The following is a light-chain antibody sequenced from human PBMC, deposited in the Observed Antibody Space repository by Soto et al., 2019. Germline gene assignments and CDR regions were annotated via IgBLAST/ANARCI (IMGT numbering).Light chain of an antibody. Sequence: IVLTQSPATLSLSPWERATLSCRASQSVSSYLAWYQQKPGQAPRLLLYDASNRATGIPARFSGSGSGTDFTLTIISLEPEDFAVYYCQQRSNWPPITFGQGTRLEIK. CDR1: QSVSSY. CDR2: DAS. V-gene: IGKV3-11*01. J-gene: IGKJ5*01. CDR3: QQRSNWPPIT.